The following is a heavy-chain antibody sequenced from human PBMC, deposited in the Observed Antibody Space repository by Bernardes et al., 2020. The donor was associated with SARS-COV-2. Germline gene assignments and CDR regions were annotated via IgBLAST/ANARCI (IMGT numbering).Heavy chain of an antibody. V-gene: IGHV1-2*02. J-gene: IGHJ3*02. CDR3: ARDPTVVGPDNPFDI. CDR2: INPDNGVT. CDR1: GYTFTAYY. Sequence: ASVKVSCRAPGYTFTAYYVHWVRQAPGQGLECMAWINPDNGVTDYAPKFQDRISLTRDTSSSTIYMELSGLRSDDTAIYYCARDPTVVGPDNPFDIWGQGTIVTVSS.